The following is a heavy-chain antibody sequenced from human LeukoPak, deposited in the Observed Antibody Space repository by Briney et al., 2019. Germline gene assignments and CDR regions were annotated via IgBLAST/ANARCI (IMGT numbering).Heavy chain of an antibody. CDR1: GFTFSNSW. Sequence: GGSLRLSCEASGFTFSNSWILWVRQAPGKGLVWVSRINPDGSVTNYADSVKARFTISRDNAKNTLFLQMNSLRAEDTAVYYCATAGNYYFDYWGQGTLVTVSS. CDR3: ATAGNYYFDY. CDR2: INPDGSVT. V-gene: IGHV3-74*01. D-gene: IGHD1-1*01. J-gene: IGHJ4*02.